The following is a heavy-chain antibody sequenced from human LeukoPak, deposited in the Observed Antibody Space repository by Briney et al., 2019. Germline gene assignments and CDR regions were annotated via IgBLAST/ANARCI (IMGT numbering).Heavy chain of an antibody. CDR3: ARHQHYDFWSGYSYY. Sequence: PGGSLRLSCAASGFTFSSYSMNWVCQAPGKGLEWVSSISSSSSYIYYADSVKGRFTISRDNAKNSLYLQMNSLRAEDTAVYHCARHQHYDFWSGYSYYWGQGTLVTVSS. CDR1: GFTFSSYS. V-gene: IGHV3-21*01. J-gene: IGHJ4*02. CDR2: ISSSSSYI. D-gene: IGHD3-3*01.